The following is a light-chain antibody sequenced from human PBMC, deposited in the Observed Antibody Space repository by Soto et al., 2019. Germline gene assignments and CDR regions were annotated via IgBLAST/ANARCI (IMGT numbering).Light chain of an antibody. CDR1: SSDVGSYNL. CDR3: CSYAGSSTHV. CDR2: EGT. J-gene: IGLJ1*01. Sequence: QSVLTQPASVSGSPGQSITISCTGTSSDVGSYNLASWYQQHPGKAPKLMIYEGTKRPPGVSNRFSGSKSGNTASLTISGLQAEDEADYYCCSYAGSSTHVFGSVTKVTVL. V-gene: IGLV2-23*01.